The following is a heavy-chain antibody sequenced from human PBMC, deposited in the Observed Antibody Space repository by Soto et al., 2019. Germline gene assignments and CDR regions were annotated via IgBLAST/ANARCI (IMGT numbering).Heavy chain of an antibody. D-gene: IGHD1-26*01. CDR1: GGSISDYC. V-gene: IGHV4-59*08. CDR2: IYYSGTT. Sequence: PSETLSLTCTVSGGSISDYCWSWIRQPPGKGLEWIGYIYYSGTTNYSPSLKSRVTISVDTSKNQFSLELSSVTAADSAIYYCARQSGGYYYYGMDVWGQGTTVTVS. CDR3: ARQSGGYYYYGMDV. J-gene: IGHJ6*02.